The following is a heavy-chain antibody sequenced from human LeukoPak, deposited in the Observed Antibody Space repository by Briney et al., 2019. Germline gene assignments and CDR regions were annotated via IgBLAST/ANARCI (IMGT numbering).Heavy chain of an antibody. Sequence: PGGSLRLSCAASGFTFSSYGMHWVRQAPGKGLEWVAVISYDGSNKYYADSVKGRFTISRDNSKNTLYLQMNSLRAEDTAVYYCAKDRAPFLYYYYGMDVWGQGTTVTVSS. J-gene: IGHJ6*02. CDR1: GFTFSSYG. CDR2: ISYDGSNK. V-gene: IGHV3-30*18. CDR3: AKDRAPFLYYYYGMDV.